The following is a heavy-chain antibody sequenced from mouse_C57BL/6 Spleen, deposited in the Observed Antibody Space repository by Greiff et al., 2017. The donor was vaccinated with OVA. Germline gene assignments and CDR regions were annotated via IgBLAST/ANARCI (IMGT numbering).Heavy chain of an antibody. J-gene: IGHJ2*01. Sequence: EVQVVESGGGLVKPGGSLKLSCAASGFTFSSYAMSWVRQTPEKRLEWVATISDGGSYTYYPDNVKGRFTISRDNAKNNLYLQMSHLKSEDTAMYYCARDRDDGDFDYWGQGTTLTVSS. CDR3: ARDRDDGDFDY. D-gene: IGHD2-12*01. CDR2: ISDGGSYT. V-gene: IGHV5-4*01. CDR1: GFTFSSYA.